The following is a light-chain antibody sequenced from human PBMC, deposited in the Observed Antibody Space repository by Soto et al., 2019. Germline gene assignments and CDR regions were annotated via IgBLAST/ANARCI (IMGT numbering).Light chain of an antibody. CDR2: EVN. V-gene: IGLV2-23*02. J-gene: IGLJ2*01. Sequence: QSVLTQPPSVSGSPGQSITISCPGTNGDVGSYDLVSWYQRYPGEAPKLIIYEVNKRPSGISNRFSGSKSGNTASLTISGLQAEDEAEYDCCSYAGSNSLIFGGGTKVTVL. CDR1: NGDVGSYDL. CDR3: CSYAGSNSLI.